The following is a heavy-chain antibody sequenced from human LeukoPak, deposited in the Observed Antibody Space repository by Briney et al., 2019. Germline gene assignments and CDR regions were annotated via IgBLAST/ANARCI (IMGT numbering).Heavy chain of an antibody. CDR1: GYTISNYA. Sequence: ASVKVSCKASGYTISNYAFTWVRQAPGQGLEWMGWISVFNGNTKYAQKLQGRVTMTTDTSTSTAYMELRSLTSDDTAVYYCARDRIGGTYYDYWGQGTLVTISS. J-gene: IGHJ4*02. CDR2: ISVFNGNT. V-gene: IGHV1-18*01. D-gene: IGHD1-26*01. CDR3: ARDRIGGTYYDY.